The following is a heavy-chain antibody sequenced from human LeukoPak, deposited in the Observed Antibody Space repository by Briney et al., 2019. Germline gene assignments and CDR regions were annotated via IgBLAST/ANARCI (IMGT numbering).Heavy chain of an antibody. Sequence: GGSLRLSCAASGFTFSDYYMSWIRQAPGKGLEWVSYISSSGSTIYYADSVKGRFTISRDNAKSSLYLQMNSLRAEDTAVYYCARHSNYGPYYYYYMDVWGKGTTATVSS. CDR1: GFTFSDYY. CDR3: ARHSNYGPYYYYYMDV. D-gene: IGHD4-11*01. CDR2: ISSSGSTI. V-gene: IGHV3-11*01. J-gene: IGHJ6*03.